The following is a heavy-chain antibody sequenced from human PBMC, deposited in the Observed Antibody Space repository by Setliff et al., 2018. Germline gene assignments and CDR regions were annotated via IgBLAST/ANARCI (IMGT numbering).Heavy chain of an antibody. CDR2: IYASGST. CDR3: ARKYNFWSGYVDY. V-gene: IGHV4-59*10. Sequence: SETLSLTCAVYGGSFSGYYWSWIRQSAGKGLEWIGRIYASGSTEYNPSLGSRVTISVDTSTNQFSLKLSSVTAADTAVYYCARKYNFWSGYVDYWGPGTLGTVSS. J-gene: IGHJ4*02. CDR1: GGSFSGYY. D-gene: IGHD3-3*01.